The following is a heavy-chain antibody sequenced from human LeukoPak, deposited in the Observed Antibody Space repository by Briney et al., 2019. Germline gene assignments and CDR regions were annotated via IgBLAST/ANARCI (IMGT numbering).Heavy chain of an antibody. CDR1: GFTFSTYG. Sequence: GGSLRLSCAASGFTFSTYGMHWVRQAPGKGLEWVAFIRDDGSNKYYADSVKGRFTISRDNSKNTVYVQMNSLRIEDTAVYYCAKDGVAKKVDCWGQGTLVTVSS. V-gene: IGHV3-30*02. CDR3: AKDGVAKKVDC. CDR2: IRDDGSNK. D-gene: IGHD2-21*01. J-gene: IGHJ4*02.